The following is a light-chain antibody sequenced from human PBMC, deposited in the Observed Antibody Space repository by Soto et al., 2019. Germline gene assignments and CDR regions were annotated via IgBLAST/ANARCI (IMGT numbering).Light chain of an antibody. CDR2: AAS. Sequence: EIVLTQSPGTLSLSPGESGTLYCRASESVSGSSLAWYQQKAGQAPRLLFYAASSRATGTPDRFSGSGSGTDFTLTISGLEPEDFAVYYCQQYSSSPRTFGQGTKMAIK. CDR3: QQYSSSPRT. V-gene: IGKV3-20*01. J-gene: IGKJ1*01. CDR1: ESVSGSS.